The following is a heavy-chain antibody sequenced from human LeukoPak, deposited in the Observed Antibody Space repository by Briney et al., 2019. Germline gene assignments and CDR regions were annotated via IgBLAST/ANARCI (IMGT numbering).Heavy chain of an antibody. CDR2: IRYDGSNK. Sequence: GGPLRLSCAASGFTFSSYGMHWVRQAQGKGLEWVAFIRYDGSNKYYADSVKGRFTISRDNSKNTLYLQMNSLRAEDTAVYYCAKKGSYSSSARGAFDIWGQGTMVTVSS. V-gene: IGHV3-30*02. CDR3: AKKGSYSSSARGAFDI. D-gene: IGHD6-6*01. J-gene: IGHJ3*02. CDR1: GFTFSSYG.